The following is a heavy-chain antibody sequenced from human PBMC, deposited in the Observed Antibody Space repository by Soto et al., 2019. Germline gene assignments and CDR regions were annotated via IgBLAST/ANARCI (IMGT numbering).Heavy chain of an antibody. CDR3: VRQGIGNLHGLVDG. D-gene: IGHD1-1*01. CDR2: VYSTGGT. Sequence: QVQLQQSGPGLVKPSETLSLTCSVSSGPTSSHNWGWIRQTPGRGLEWIGYVYSTGGTSYNPSLNXXVXISADTSTTHISLTLTSVTAADTAVYYCVRQGIGNLHGLVDGWGQGTTVRVSS. J-gene: IGHJ6*02. V-gene: IGHV4-59*08. CDR1: SGPTSSHN.